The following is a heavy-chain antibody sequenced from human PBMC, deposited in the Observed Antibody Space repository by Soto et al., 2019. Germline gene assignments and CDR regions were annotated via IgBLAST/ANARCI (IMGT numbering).Heavy chain of an antibody. V-gene: IGHV4-4*02. J-gene: IGHJ4*02. CDR2: IYHSGST. D-gene: IGHD4-17*01. CDR1: GDSTHSGGSW. CDR3: ARGGPGYGDRIFEY. Sequence: SETLSLTCAVSGDSTHSGGSWWSWVRQPPGKGLEWIGEIYHSGSTNLNPSLKSRVTISRDTSKNQFFLKLTSVTPADTAVYYCARGGPGYGDRIFEYWGQGTLVTVSS.